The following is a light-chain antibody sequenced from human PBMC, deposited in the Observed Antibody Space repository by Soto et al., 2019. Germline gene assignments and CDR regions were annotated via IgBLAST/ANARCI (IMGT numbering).Light chain of an antibody. CDR1: SSDVGGYNY. Sequence: QSALTQPPSAAGSPGQSVTISCTGTSSDVGGYNYVSWYQQHPGKAPKFMIYEVTKRPSGVPDRFSGSKSGNTASLTVPGLQAEDEADYYCSSYAGSNNFVVFGGGTQLTVL. CDR3: SSYAGSNNFVV. J-gene: IGLJ2*01. CDR2: EVT. V-gene: IGLV2-8*01.